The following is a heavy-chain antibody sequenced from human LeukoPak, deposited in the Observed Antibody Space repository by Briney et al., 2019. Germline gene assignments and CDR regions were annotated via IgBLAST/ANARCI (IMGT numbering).Heavy chain of an antibody. D-gene: IGHD6-13*01. CDR1: GGSFSGYY. V-gene: IGHV4-34*01. CDR2: INHSGST. Sequence: PSETLSLTCAVYGGSFSGYYWSWIRQPPGKGLEWIGEINHSGSTNYNPSLKSRVTISVDTSKNQFPLKLSSVTAADTAVYYCARGQQLVRPYFDYWGQGTLVTVSS. J-gene: IGHJ4*02. CDR3: ARGQQLVRPYFDY.